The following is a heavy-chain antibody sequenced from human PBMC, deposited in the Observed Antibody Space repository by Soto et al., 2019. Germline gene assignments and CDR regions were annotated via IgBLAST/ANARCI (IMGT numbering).Heavy chain of an antibody. CDR1: GFTFSNYA. CDR3: EKDLYDSSGYLDN. J-gene: IGHJ4*02. CDR2: ISGSGDST. D-gene: IGHD3-22*01. V-gene: IGHV3-23*01. Sequence: GGSLRLSCAASGFTFSNYAMSWVRQAPGKGLEWVSAISGSGDSTFYADSVKGRFTISRSNSKNTLYLQMNSLRVEDTAVYFSEKDLYDSSGYLDNWGQGTLVTVSS.